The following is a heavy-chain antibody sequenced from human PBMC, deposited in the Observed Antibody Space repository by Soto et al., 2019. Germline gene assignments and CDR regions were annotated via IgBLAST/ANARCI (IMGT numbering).Heavy chain of an antibody. CDR2: IYYSGST. CDR3: ARVRVDCSSTSCYDYYYYGMDV. D-gene: IGHD2-2*01. V-gene: IGHV4-31*03. CDR1: GGSISSGGYY. J-gene: IGHJ6*02. Sequence: SETLSLTCTVSGGSISSGGYYWSRIRRHPGKGLEWIGYIYYSGSTYYNPSLKSRVTISVDTSKNQFSLKLSSVTAADTAVYYCARVRVDCSSTSCYDYYYYGMDVWGQGTTVTVSS.